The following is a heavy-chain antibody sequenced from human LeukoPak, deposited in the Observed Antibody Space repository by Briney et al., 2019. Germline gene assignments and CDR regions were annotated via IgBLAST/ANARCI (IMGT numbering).Heavy chain of an antibody. Sequence: SVKVSCKASGGTFSSYAISWVRQAPGQGLEWMGGIIPIFGTANYAQKFQGRVTITADESTSTAYMELSSLRSEDTAVYYCARDNKEWFGELPTVYYYYGMDVWGQGTTVTVSS. D-gene: IGHD3-10*01. CDR1: GGTFSSYA. J-gene: IGHJ6*02. CDR2: IIPIFGTA. V-gene: IGHV1-69*13. CDR3: ARDNKEWFGELPTVYYYYGMDV.